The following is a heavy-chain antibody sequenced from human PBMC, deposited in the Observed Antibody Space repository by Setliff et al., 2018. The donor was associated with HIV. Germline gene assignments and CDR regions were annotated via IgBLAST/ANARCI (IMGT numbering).Heavy chain of an antibody. V-gene: IGHV4-31*03. CDR1: GGSISSGGFY. CDR2: IYNTGST. D-gene: IGHD2-2*01. J-gene: IGHJ2*01. Sequence: SETLSLTCTVTGGSISSGGFYWTWIRQHPGKGLEWIGYIYNTGSTYHSPSLESRVTISIDTSKNQFSLKLSSVTAADTAVYYCARPADCSSTSCYLWYFDLWGRGTLVTVSS. CDR3: ARPADCSSTSCYLWYFDL.